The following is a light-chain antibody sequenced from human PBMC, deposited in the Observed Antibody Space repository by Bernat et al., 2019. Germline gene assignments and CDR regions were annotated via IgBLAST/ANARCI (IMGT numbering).Light chain of an antibody. J-gene: IGKJ4*01. V-gene: IGKV3-20*01. CDR1: QSVSTKY. CDR2: GAS. CDR3: QQYGNSFT. Sequence: EIVLTQSPGTLSLSPGERATFYCRASQSVSTKYFAWNQQKPGQAPRLLIYGASNRATGIPDRFSASGSGTDFTLTISRLEPEDSAVYYCQQYGNSFTFGGGTKVEIK.